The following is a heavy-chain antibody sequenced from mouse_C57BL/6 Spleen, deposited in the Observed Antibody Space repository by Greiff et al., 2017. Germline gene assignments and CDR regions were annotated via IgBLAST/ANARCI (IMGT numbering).Heavy chain of an antibody. CDR2: INPYNGGT. V-gene: IGHV1-19*01. CDR1: GYTFTDYY. Sequence: VQLQQSGPVLVKPGASVKMSCKASGYTFTDYYMNWVKQSHGKSLEWIGVINPYNGGTSYNQKFKGKATLTVDKSSSTAYMELNSLTSEDSAVYYCAMTTVVNYYAMDYWGQGTSVTVSS. D-gene: IGHD1-1*01. CDR3: AMTTVVNYYAMDY. J-gene: IGHJ4*01.